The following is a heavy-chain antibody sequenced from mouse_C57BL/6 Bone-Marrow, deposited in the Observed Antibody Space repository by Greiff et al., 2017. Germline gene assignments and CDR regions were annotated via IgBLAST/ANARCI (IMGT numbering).Heavy chain of an antibody. CDR2: ISDGGSYT. V-gene: IGHV5-4*01. D-gene: IGHD2-3*01. CDR3: ARGEGSMRVTFFDY. J-gene: IGHJ2*01. Sequence: EVQLVESGGGLVKPGGSLKLSCAASGFTFSSYAMSWVRQTPEKRLEWVATISDGGSYTYYPDNVKGRFTISRDNAKNNLYLQMSHLKSEDTAMYYCARGEGSMRVTFFDYWGQGTTLTVSS. CDR1: GFTFSSYA.